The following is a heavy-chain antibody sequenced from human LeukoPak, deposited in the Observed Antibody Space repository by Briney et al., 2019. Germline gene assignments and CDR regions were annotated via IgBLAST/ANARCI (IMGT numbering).Heavy chain of an antibody. V-gene: IGHV3-23*01. CDR1: GFTFSSYA. Sequence: PGGSLSHSCAVSGFTFSSYAMNWVRQAPGKGLEWVSGISGSGAGTYYADSVKGRFTISRDNSKNTLYLQMNSLRAEDTAVYYCAKMVREFYTISYYFDYWGQGALVTVSS. CDR3: AKMVREFYTISYYFDY. CDR2: ISGSGAGT. J-gene: IGHJ4*02. D-gene: IGHD2-8*01.